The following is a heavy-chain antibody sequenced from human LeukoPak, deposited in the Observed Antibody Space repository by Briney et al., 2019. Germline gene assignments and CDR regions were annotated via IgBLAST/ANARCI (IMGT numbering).Heavy chain of an antibody. D-gene: IGHD1-1*01. CDR1: GGSISSYY. V-gene: IGHV4-59*01. Sequence: PSETLSLTCTVSGGSISSYYWSWIRQPPGEGLEWIGYIYYSGSTNYNPSLKSRVTISVDTSKNQFSLKLSSVTAADTAVYYCARGRWNANYYYYMDVWGKGTTVTVSS. CDR3: ARGRWNANYYYYMDV. J-gene: IGHJ6*03. CDR2: IYYSGST.